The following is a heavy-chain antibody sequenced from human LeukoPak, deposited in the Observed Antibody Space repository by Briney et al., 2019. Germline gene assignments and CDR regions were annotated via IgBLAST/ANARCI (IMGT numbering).Heavy chain of an antibody. D-gene: IGHD1-26*01. V-gene: IGHV3-23*01. CDR2: ISGSGGST. Sequence: GGSLRLSCAASGFTFSSYAMSWVRQAPGKGLEWVSGISGSGGSTYYADSVKGRFTISRDNSKNTLYLQMNSLRAEDTAVYYCARDIIVEPNDYWGQGTLVTVSS. CDR1: GFTFSSYA. J-gene: IGHJ4*02. CDR3: ARDIIVEPNDY.